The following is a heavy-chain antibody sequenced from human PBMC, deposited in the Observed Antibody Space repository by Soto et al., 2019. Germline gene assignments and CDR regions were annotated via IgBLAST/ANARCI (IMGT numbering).Heavy chain of an antibody. CDR3: ARVAGVAVAGSYYYSGMDV. Sequence: SETLSLTCTVSGGSISSGGYYWSWIRQHPGKGLEWIGYIYYSGSTYYNPSLKSRVTISVDTSKNQFSLKLSSVTAADTAVYYCARVAGVAVAGSYYYSGMDVCGQGTTVTVSS. J-gene: IGHJ6*02. CDR1: GGSISSGGYY. D-gene: IGHD6-19*01. V-gene: IGHV4-31*03. CDR2: IYYSGST.